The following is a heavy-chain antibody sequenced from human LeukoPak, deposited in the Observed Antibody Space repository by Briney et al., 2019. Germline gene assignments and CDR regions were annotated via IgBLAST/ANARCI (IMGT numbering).Heavy chain of an antibody. D-gene: IGHD3-10*01. CDR3: ARRSSMVRGVIRPAN. CDR1: GGSISSSSYY. J-gene: IGHJ4*02. CDR2: IYYSGST. Sequence: SETLSLTCTVSGGSISSSSYYWGWIRQPPGKGLEWIGSIYYSGSTCYNPSLKSRVTISVDTSKNQFSLKLSSVTAADTAVYYCARRSSMVRGVIRPANWGQGTLVTVSS. V-gene: IGHV4-39*01.